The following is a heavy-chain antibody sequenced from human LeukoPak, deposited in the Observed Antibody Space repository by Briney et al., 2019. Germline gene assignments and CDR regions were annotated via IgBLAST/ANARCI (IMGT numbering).Heavy chain of an antibody. D-gene: IGHD1-26*01. CDR1: GFTFSNAW. CDR2: IKSKTDGGTT. Sequence: GGSLRLSCAASGFTFSNAWMSWVRQAPGKGLEWVGRIKSKTDGGTTDYAAPVKGRFTISRDDSKNTLYLQMNSLRAEDTAVYYCVRDLGGRSGHWGQGTLVTVSS. V-gene: IGHV3-15*05. CDR3: VRDLGGRSGH. J-gene: IGHJ4*02.